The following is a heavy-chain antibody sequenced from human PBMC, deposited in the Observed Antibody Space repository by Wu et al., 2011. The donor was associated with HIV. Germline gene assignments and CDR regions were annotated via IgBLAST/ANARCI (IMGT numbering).Heavy chain of an antibody. CDR1: GYTFTNYY. Sequence: EVKRPGASAKVSCKASGYTFTNYYVHWLRQALGQGLEWMGMINPSGGSTIYAQRFQGRVTMTRDTSTSTVDMELSSLRSDDTAMYYCARGYGDVKGTGWFDPWGQGTLVTVSS. CDR2: INPSGGST. CDR3: ARGYGDVKGTGWFDP. D-gene: IGHD4-17*01. J-gene: IGHJ5*02. V-gene: IGHV1-46*01.